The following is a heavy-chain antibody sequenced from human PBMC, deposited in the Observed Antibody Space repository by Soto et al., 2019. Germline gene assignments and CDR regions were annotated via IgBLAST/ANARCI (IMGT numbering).Heavy chain of an antibody. CDR3: ARASNWGYVDY. J-gene: IGHJ4*02. Sequence: EVQLVESGGGLVQPGGSLRLSCAASGFTFSSYWMHWVRQAPGKGLVWVSRINSDGSSTSYADSVKGRFTISRDNAKNTPGLQMNSRRAEDTAVYYCARASNWGYVDYWGQGTLVTVS. CDR2: INSDGSST. V-gene: IGHV3-74*01. CDR1: GFTFSSYW. D-gene: IGHD3-16*01.